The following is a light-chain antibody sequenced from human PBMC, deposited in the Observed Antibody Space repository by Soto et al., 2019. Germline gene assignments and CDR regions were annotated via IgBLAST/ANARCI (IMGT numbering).Light chain of an antibody. V-gene: IGKV3-20*01. CDR2: GAS. J-gene: IGKJ2*01. CDR1: QSVDRSY. CDR3: QQYGFSSYT. Sequence: IVLTQSPATLSFSPGYRATLSCRASQSVDRSYLAWFQQKPGQAPRLLIHGASTWATGIPGRFSGSGSGTDFTLTISRLEPEDFAVYFCQQYGFSSYTFGQGTKLEIK.